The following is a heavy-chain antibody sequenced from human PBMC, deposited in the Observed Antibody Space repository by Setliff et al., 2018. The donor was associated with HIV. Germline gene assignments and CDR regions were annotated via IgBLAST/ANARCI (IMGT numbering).Heavy chain of an antibody. CDR1: GGSISSYY. Sequence: SETLSLTCTVSGGSISSYYWSWIRQPPGKGLEWIGYIHTSGSTNYNPSLKSRVTISVDTSKNQFSLKLSSVTAADTAVYYCARELRGGYSWSYIPSGWFDPWGQGTLVTVSS. V-gene: IGHV4-4*08. CDR2: IHTSGST. J-gene: IGHJ5*02. D-gene: IGHD1-26*01. CDR3: ARELRGGYSWSYIPSGWFDP.